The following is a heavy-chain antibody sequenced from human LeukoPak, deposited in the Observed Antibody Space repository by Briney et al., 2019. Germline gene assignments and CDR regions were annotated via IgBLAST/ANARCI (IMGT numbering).Heavy chain of an antibody. CDR3: ARDGIVVVPAAHYYCGMDV. D-gene: IGHD2-2*01. CDR1: GYSISSGYY. Sequence: SETLSLTCAVSGYSISSGYYWGWIRQPPGKGLEWIGSIYHSGSTYYNPSLKSRVTISVDTSKNQFSLKLSSVTAADTAVYYCARDGIVVVPAAHYYCGMDVWGKGTTVTVSS. CDR2: IYHSGST. J-gene: IGHJ6*04. V-gene: IGHV4-38-2*02.